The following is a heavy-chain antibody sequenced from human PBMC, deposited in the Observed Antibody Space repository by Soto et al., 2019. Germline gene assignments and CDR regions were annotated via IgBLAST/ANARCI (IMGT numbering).Heavy chain of an antibody. CDR3: AGNYGGLDAFDI. CDR2: ISSSSYI. CDR1: GFTFSSYS. D-gene: IGHD4-17*01. J-gene: IGHJ3*02. V-gene: IGHV3-21*01. Sequence: GGSLRLSCAASGFTFSSYSMNWVRQAPGKGLEWVSSISSSSYIYYADSVKGRFTISRDNAKNSLYLQMNSLRAEDTAVYYCAGNYGGLDAFDIWGQGTMVTVSS.